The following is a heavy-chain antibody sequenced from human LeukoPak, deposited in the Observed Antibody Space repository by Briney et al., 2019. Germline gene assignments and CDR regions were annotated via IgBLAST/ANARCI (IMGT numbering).Heavy chain of an antibody. CDR2: MNPNRGNT. CDR1: GYTFTSYD. J-gene: IGHJ5*02. Sequence: ASVKVSCKASGYTFTSYDINWVRQATGQGLEWMGWMNPNRGNTGYAQKFQGRVTMTRNTSISTAYMELSSLRSEDTAVYYCARGRAVLLWFGELFNWFDPWGQGTLVTVSS. D-gene: IGHD3-10*01. CDR3: ARGRAVLLWFGELFNWFDP. V-gene: IGHV1-8*01.